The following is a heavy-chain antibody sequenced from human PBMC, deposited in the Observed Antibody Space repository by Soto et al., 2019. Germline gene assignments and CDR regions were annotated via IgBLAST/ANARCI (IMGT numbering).Heavy chain of an antibody. D-gene: IGHD3-9*01. CDR3: ARGLGLRYFDWSPMYYFDY. V-gene: IGHV4-34*01. Sequence: SETLSLTCAVYGWSFSGYYWSWIRQPPGKGLEWIGEINHSGSTNYNPSLKSRVTISVDTSKNQFSLKLSSVTAADTAVYYCARGLGLRYFDWSPMYYFDYWGQETLVTVSS. CDR2: INHSGST. CDR1: GWSFSGYY. J-gene: IGHJ4*02.